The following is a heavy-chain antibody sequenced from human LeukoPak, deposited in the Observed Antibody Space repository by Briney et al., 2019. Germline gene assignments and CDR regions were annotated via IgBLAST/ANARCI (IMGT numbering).Heavy chain of an antibody. D-gene: IGHD4-17*01. J-gene: IGHJ4*02. CDR2: INHSGST. Sequence: SETLSLTCAVYGGSFSGYYWSWIRQPPGKGLEWIGEINHSGSTNYNPSLKSRVTISVDTSKNQFSLKLSSVTAADTAVYYCATSTVTIEYFDYWGQGTLVTVSS. V-gene: IGHV4-34*01. CDR1: GGSFSGYY. CDR3: ATSTVTIEYFDY.